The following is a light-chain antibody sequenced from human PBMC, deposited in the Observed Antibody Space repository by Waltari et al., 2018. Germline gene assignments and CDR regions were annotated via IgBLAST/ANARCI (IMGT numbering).Light chain of an antibody. CDR1: QSISSY. CDR3: QQSYSTPLFT. J-gene: IGKJ3*01. V-gene: IGKV1-39*01. Sequence: DIQMTQSPSSLSASVGDRVTITCRESQSISSYVTWYQQKPGKTPKLLIYAASSLQSGVPSRFSGSGSGTDFTLTISSLQPEDFATYYCQQSYSTPLFTFGPGTKVDIK. CDR2: AAS.